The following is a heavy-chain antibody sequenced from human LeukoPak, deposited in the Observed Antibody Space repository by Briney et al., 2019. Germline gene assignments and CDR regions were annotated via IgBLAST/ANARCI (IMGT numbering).Heavy chain of an antibody. CDR2: IYTSGST. V-gene: IGHV4-4*07. CDR3: ARDRGRPCSGGSCLAFDI. D-gene: IGHD2-15*01. CDR1: SGSISSYY. Sequence: PSETLSLTCTVSSGSISSYYWSWIRQPAGKGLEWIGRIYTSGSTNYNPSLKSRVTMSVDTSKNQFSLKLSSVTAADTAVYYCARDRGRPCSGGSCLAFDIWGQGTMVTVSS. J-gene: IGHJ3*02.